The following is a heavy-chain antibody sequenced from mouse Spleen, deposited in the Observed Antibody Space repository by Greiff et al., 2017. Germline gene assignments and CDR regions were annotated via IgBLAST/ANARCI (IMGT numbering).Heavy chain of an antibody. D-gene: IGHD1-1*01. CDR2: ISNGGGST. Sequence: DVQLVESGGGLVQPGGSLKLSCATSGFTFSDYYMYWVRQTPEKRLEWVAYISNGGGSTYYPDTVKGRFTISRDNAKNTLYLQMSRLKSEDTAMYYCARHGDYYGNDWYFDVWGAGTTVTVSS. J-gene: IGHJ1*01. CDR1: GFTFSDYY. V-gene: IGHV5-12*02. CDR3: ARHGDYYGNDWYFDV.